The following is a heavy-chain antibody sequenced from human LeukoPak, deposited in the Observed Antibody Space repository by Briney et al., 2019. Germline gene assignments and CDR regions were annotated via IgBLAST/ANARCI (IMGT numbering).Heavy chain of an antibody. CDR1: GGSISSYY. V-gene: IGHV4-4*07. J-gene: IGHJ3*02. CDR3: ARESRQHYDFWSATGYAFDI. D-gene: IGHD3-3*01. Sequence: SETLSLTCTVSGGSISSYYWSWIRQPAGKGLEWIGRIYTSGSTNYNPSLKSRVTMSVDTSKNQFSLKLSSVTAADTAVYYCARESRQHYDFWSATGYAFDIWGQGTMVTVSS. CDR2: IYTSGST.